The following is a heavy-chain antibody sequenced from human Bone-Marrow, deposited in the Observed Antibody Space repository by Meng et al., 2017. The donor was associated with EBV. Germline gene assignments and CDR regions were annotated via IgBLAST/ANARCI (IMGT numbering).Heavy chain of an antibody. CDR1: GYTFTSYA. J-gene: IGHJ4*02. V-gene: IGHV1-3*01. CDR2: INAGNGNT. CDR3: ARPTWGGSPSDY. D-gene: IGHD1-26*01. Sequence: QVQLVQSGAEVKKPGASVKVSCKASGYTFTSYAMHWVLQAPGQRLEWMGWINAGNGNTKYSQKFQGRVTITRDTSASTAYMELSSLRSEDTAVYYCARPTWGGSPSDYWGQGTLVTVSA.